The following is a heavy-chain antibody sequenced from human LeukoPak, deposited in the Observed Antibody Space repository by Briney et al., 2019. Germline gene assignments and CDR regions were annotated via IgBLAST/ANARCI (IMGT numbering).Heavy chain of an antibody. CDR1: GFTFSSYG. CDR3: ARDVVVPAAMDV. Sequence: GGSLRLSCAASGFTFSSYGMHWVRQAPGKGLEWVAVIWYDGSNKYYADSVKGRFTISRDNSKNTLYLQMNSLRAEDTAVYYCARDVVVPAAMDVWGQGTTVTVS. V-gene: IGHV3-33*01. CDR2: IWYDGSNK. J-gene: IGHJ6*02. D-gene: IGHD2-2*01.